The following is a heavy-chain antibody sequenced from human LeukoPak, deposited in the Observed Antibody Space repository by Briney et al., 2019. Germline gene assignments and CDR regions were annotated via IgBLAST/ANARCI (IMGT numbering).Heavy chain of an antibody. Sequence: PSQTLSLTCTVSGGSISSGDYYWSWIRQPPGKGLEWIGYIYYSGSTYYNPSLKSRVTISVDTSKNQFSLKLSSVTAAGTAVYYCASSSSWHTIDYWGQGTLVTVSS. J-gene: IGHJ4*02. V-gene: IGHV4-30-4*08. CDR1: GGSISSGDYY. D-gene: IGHD6-13*01. CDR3: ASSSSWHTIDY. CDR2: IYYSGST.